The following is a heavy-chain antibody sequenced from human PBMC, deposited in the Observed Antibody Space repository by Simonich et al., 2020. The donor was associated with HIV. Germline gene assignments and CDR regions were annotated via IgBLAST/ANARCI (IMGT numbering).Heavy chain of an antibody. CDR1: GHTLTELS. J-gene: IGHJ2*01. CDR2: IDPEDGHT. CDR3: ATWEVKDYVLTGYTYWYFDL. Sequence: QVQLVQSGAEVKKPGASVKVSCKVYGHTLTELSMHWVRLAPGKGLEWIGGIDPEDGHTIYEKKFQGRVAMTEDTSTESAYMELSSLRSDDTAVYYCATWEVKDYVLTGYTYWYFDLWGRGTLVTVSS. D-gene: IGHD3-9*01. V-gene: IGHV1-24*01.